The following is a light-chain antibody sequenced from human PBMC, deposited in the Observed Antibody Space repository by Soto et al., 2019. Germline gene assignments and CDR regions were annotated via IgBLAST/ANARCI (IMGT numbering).Light chain of an antibody. CDR3: QQYGSSPFT. V-gene: IGKV3-20*01. J-gene: IGKJ3*01. CDR2: GTS. CDR1: PSLSYTY. Sequence: EIVLTQSPGTLSLSPGERATLSCRASPSLSYTYLAWYQQRPVQAPRLLIYGTSSRATGIPDRFSGSGSGTDFTLTINRLEPEDFAVYYCQQYGSSPFTFGPGTKVDI.